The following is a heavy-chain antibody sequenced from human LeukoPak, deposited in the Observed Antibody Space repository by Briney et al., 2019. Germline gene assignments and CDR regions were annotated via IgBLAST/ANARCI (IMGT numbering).Heavy chain of an antibody. CDR1: GGSISSSY. V-gene: IGHV4-4*07. Sequence: PSETLSLTCTVSGGSISSSYWSWIRQLAGKGLEWIGRIYTSGTTSYNPSLKSRVSISVDKSKNQLSLKLSSVTAADTAVYYCARLGYSSSSTGYYYYMDVWGKGTTVTVSS. CDR3: ARLGYSSSSTGYYYYMDV. J-gene: IGHJ6*03. CDR2: IYTSGTT. D-gene: IGHD6-6*01.